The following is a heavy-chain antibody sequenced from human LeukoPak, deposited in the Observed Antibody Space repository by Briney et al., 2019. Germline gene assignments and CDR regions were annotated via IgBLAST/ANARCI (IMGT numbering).Heavy chain of an antibody. CDR3: ARDSYCSSTSCRNWFDP. D-gene: IGHD2-2*01. CDR1: GFTFSSYS. Sequence: PGGSLRLSCAASGFTFSSYSMNWVRQAPGKGLEWVSSISSSSSYIYYADSVKGRFTISRDNAKNSLYLQMNSLRAEDTAVYYCARDSYCSSTSCRNWFDPWGQGTLVTVSS. J-gene: IGHJ5*02. CDR2: ISSSSSYI. V-gene: IGHV3-21*01.